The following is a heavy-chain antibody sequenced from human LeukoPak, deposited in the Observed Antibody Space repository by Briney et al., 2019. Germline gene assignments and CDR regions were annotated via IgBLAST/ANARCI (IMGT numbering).Heavy chain of an antibody. CDR2: IIPIFGTA. Sequence: ASVKVSCKASGGTFSSYAISWVRQAPGQGLEWMGGIIPIFGTANYAQKFQGRVTITTDESTSTAYMELSSLRSEDTAVYYCARDIKAVAGLVVPVDAFDIWGQGTMVTVSS. V-gene: IGHV1-69*05. J-gene: IGHJ3*02. D-gene: IGHD6-19*01. CDR1: GGTFSSYA. CDR3: ARDIKAVAGLVVPVDAFDI.